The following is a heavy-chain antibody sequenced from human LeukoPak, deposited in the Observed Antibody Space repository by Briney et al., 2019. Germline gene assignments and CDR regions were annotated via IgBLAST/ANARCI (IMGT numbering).Heavy chain of an antibody. D-gene: IGHD5-18*01. V-gene: IGHV1-3*03. CDR1: GYTFTSYA. J-gene: IGHJ4*02. CDR3: ARGLIRSYGGYGTDY. CDR2: INAGNGNT. Sequence: ASVKVSCKASGYTFTSYAMHWVRQAPGQRLEWMGWINAGNGNTKYSQEFQGRVTITRDTSASTAYMELSSLRFEDMAVYYCARGLIRSYGGYGTDYWGQGTLVTVSS.